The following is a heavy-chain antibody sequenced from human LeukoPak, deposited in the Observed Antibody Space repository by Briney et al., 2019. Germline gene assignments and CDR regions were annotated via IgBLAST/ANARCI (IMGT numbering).Heavy chain of an antibody. Sequence: PSETLSLTCAVYGGSFSGYYWSWIRQPPGKGLEWIGEINHSGSTNYKPSLKSRVTIPVDTSKNQFSLKLSSVTAADTAVYYCARGFERRWLHKPGFDYWGQGTLVTVSS. D-gene: IGHD5-24*01. CDR2: INHSGST. CDR1: GGSFSGYY. J-gene: IGHJ4*02. V-gene: IGHV4-34*01. CDR3: ARGFERRWLHKPGFDY.